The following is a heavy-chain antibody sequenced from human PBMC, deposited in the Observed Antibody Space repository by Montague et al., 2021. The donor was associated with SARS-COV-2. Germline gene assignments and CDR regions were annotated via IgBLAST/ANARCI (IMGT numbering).Heavy chain of an antibody. V-gene: IGHV4-34*04. Sequence: SETLSLTCAVYGASSSGYYSTSTRQPPGRGLEWIGEVNHSVRSTQNPSRKRRADSSVNPSKKQFSLKLTSVTAADTAVYYCARGKVGATTGWFDSWGQGTTVTVT. CDR3: ARGKVGATTGWFDS. D-gene: IGHD1-26*01. CDR1: GASSSGYY. CDR2: VNHSVRS. J-gene: IGHJ5*01.